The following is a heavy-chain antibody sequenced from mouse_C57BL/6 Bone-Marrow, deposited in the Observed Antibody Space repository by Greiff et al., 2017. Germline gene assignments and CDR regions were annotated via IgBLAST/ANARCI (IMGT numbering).Heavy chain of an antibody. CDR2: INPNNGGT. V-gene: IGHV1-18*01. Sequence: EVKLMESGSELVKPGASVKIPCKASGYTFTDYNMDWVKQSHGKSLEWIGDINPNNGGTIYNQKFKGKATLTVDKSSSTAYMELRSLTSEDTAVYYCARGGYGSWYWYFDVWGTGTTVTVSS. J-gene: IGHJ1*03. CDR1: GYTFTDYN. CDR3: ARGGYGSWYWYFDV. D-gene: IGHD1-1*01.